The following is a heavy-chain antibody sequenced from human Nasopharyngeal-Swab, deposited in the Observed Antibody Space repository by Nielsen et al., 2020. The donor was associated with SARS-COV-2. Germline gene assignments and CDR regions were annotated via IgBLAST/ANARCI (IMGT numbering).Heavy chain of an antibody. CDR3: ARVNSYGDYGGGDY. V-gene: IGHV3-21*01. CDR2: ISSGSGSI. Sequence: GEALKISCAASGFTFSSYSMNWVRQAPGKGLEWVSSISSGSGSIYYADPVKGRFTVSRDNAKNSLYLQMNSLRAEDTGVYYCARVNSYGDYGGGDYWGQGTLVTVSS. CDR1: GFTFSSYS. D-gene: IGHD4-17*01. J-gene: IGHJ4*02.